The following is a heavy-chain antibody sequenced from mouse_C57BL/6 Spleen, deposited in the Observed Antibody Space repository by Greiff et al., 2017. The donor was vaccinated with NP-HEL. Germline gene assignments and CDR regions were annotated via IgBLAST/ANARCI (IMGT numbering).Heavy chain of an antibody. V-gene: IGHV1-80*01. CDR1: GYAFSSYW. Sequence: VQLQQSGAELVKPGASVKISCKASGYAFSSYWMNWVKQRPGKGLEWIGQIYPGDGDTNYNGKFKGKATLTAGKSSSTAYMQLSSLTSEDSAVYFCAREVRNWDGDYWGQGTTLTVSS. CDR2: IYPGDGDT. J-gene: IGHJ2*01. D-gene: IGHD4-1*01. CDR3: AREVRNWDGDY.